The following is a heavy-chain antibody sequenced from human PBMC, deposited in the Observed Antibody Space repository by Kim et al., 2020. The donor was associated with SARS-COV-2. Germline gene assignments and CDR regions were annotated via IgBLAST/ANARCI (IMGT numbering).Heavy chain of an antibody. J-gene: IGHJ4*02. D-gene: IGHD6-13*01. CDR2: YN. V-gene: IGHV6-1*01. Sequence: YNDYAVSVKSGMSINPDTSKNQFSLQLNSVTPEDAAVYYCARGLSGIAFDYWGQGTLVTVSS. CDR3: ARGLSGIAFDY.